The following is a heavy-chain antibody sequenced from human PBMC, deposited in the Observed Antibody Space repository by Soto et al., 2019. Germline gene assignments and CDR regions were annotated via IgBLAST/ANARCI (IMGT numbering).Heavy chain of an antibody. V-gene: IGHV5-51*01. D-gene: IGHD4-17*01. CDR1: GYSFTSYW. J-gene: IGHJ6*02. CDR2: IYPGDSDT. Sequence: PGESLKISCKGSGYSFTSYWIGWVRQMPGKGLEWMGIIYPGDSDTRYSPSFQGQVTISADKSISTAYLQRSSLKASDTAMYYCARHGRSVTTFNYYYYFGMDVWGQGTTVTVSS. CDR3: ARHGRSVTTFNYYYYFGMDV.